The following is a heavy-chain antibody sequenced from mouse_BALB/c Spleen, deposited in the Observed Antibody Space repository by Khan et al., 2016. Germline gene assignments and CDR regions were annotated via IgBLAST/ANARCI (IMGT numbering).Heavy chain of an antibody. CDR1: GFTFSSYA. CDR3: TRGVTTVVNYLDC. D-gene: IGHD1-1*01. J-gene: IGHJ2*01. CDR2: ISSGGNT. Sequence: EVELGESGGGLVKPGGSLKLSCAASGFTFSSYAMSWVRQTPEKRLEWVASISSGGNTFYPDSLKGRFTISRDNARNILFLQMSSLRSEDTAMYYCTRGVTTVVNYLDCWGQGTTLTVSS. V-gene: IGHV5-6-5*01.